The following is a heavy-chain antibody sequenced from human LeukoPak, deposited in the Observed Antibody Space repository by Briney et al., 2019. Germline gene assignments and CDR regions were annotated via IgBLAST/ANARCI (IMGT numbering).Heavy chain of an antibody. Sequence: SGPTLVNPTQTLTLTCTFSGFSLSTSGMCVSWIRQPPGKALEWLARIDWDDDKYYSTSLKTRLTTSKDTSKNQVVLTMTNMDPVDTATYYCARTSTYGSGSSVDYWGQGTLVTVSS. CDR2: IDWDDDK. J-gene: IGHJ4*02. CDR1: GFSLSTSGMC. V-gene: IGHV2-70*11. D-gene: IGHD3-10*01. CDR3: ARTSTYGSGSSVDY.